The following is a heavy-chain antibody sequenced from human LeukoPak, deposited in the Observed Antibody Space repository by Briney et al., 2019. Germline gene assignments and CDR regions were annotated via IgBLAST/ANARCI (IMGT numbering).Heavy chain of an antibody. Sequence: PGGSLRLSCAASGFTFSSYSMNWVRQAPGKGLEWVSSISSSSSYIYYADSVKGRFTISRDNAKNSLYLQMNSLRAEDTAVYYCAVSIAVAGTDDYWGRGTLVTVSS. CDR2: ISSSSSYI. CDR1: GFTFSSYS. J-gene: IGHJ4*02. CDR3: AVSIAVAGTDDY. V-gene: IGHV3-21*01. D-gene: IGHD6-19*01.